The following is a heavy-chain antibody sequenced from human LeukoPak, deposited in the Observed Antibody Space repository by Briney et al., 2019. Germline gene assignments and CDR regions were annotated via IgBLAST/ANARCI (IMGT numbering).Heavy chain of an antibody. CDR1: GYTFTAYY. CDR3: AREPAYCGGDCYTDY. J-gene: IGHJ4*02. Sequence: ASVKVPCKASGYTFTAYYMHWVRQAPGQGLEWMGWIHPNSGGTNYAQRFQGRVTMTRDTSISTAYMELSRLRSDDTAVYYCAREPAYCGGDCYTDYWGQGTLVTVSS. CDR2: IHPNSGGT. V-gene: IGHV1-2*02. D-gene: IGHD2-21*02.